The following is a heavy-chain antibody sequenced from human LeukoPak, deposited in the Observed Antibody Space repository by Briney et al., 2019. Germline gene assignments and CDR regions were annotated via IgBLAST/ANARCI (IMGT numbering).Heavy chain of an antibody. V-gene: IGHV4-39*01. D-gene: IGHD6-13*01. CDR2: IYYSGST. CDR3: ARQTSYGSTWETWRNLSKYYFDS. J-gene: IGHJ4*02. CDR1: GGSISSNSYY. Sequence: PSETLSLTCTVSGGSISSNSYYWGWIRQPPGKGLEWIGSIYYSGSTYYNSSLKSRVTISLDTSKNQFSLKLTSVTAADTAVYYCARQTSYGSTWETWRNLSKYYFDSWGQGTLVTVSS.